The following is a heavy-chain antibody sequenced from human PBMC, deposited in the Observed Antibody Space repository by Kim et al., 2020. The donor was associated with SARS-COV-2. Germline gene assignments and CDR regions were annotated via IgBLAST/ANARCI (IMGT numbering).Heavy chain of an antibody. Sequence: YEQKLKGRVTMTTDTSTSTAYMELRSLRSDDTAVYYCARGAAAGTRAFDIWGQGTMVTVSS. V-gene: IGHV1-18*01. D-gene: IGHD6-13*01. J-gene: IGHJ3*02. CDR3: ARGAAAGTRAFDI.